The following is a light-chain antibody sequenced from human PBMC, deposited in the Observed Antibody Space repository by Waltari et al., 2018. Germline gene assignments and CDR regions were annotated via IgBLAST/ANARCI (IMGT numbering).Light chain of an antibody. CDR2: DAS. J-gene: IGKJ2*01. Sequence: EIVLTQSPATLSLSPGERATLSCRASQTVRSYLAWYQQKPVQAPRLLIFDASSRAPVIPAKFSGSGSGTDFTLPVSNLEPEDFAVYYCQQRSNWPYTFGQGTRVEIK. CDR1: QTVRSY. CDR3: QQRSNWPYT. V-gene: IGKV3-11*01.